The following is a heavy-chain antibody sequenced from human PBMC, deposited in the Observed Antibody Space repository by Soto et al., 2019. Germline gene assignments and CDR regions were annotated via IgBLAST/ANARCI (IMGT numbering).Heavy chain of an antibody. D-gene: IGHD2-2*01. CDR2: ISAYNGNT. CDR1: GYTFTSYG. Sequence: QVPLVQSGAEVKKPGASVKVSCKASGYTFTSYGISWVRQASGQGLEWMGWISAYNGNTNYAQKLQGRVTMTTDTSTCTAYMELRSLRSDDTSVYYCASSGFDCSSTSCYYFDYWGQGTLVTVSS. CDR3: ASSGFDCSSTSCYYFDY. V-gene: IGHV1-18*01. J-gene: IGHJ4*02.